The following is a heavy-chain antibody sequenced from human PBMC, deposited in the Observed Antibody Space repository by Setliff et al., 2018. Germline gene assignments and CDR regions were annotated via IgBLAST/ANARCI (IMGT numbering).Heavy chain of an antibody. CDR2: ISGYNGNT. V-gene: IGHV1-18*01. Sequence: ASVKVSCKTSGYTFISYGLSWMRQAPGQGLEWMGWISGYNGNTEYAQNLQGRVTMTIDTSTNTAYMELRSLRSDDTAVYYCALEEYTSRWTKRFDPWGQGTLVTVSS. CDR3: ALEEYTSRWTKRFDP. CDR1: GYTFISYG. D-gene: IGHD6-13*01. J-gene: IGHJ5*02.